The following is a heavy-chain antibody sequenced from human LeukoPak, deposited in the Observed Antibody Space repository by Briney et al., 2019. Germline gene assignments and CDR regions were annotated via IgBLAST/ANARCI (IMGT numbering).Heavy chain of an antibody. CDR2: IIPIFGIA. Sequence: GASVKVSCKASGGTFSSYAINWVRQAPGQGLEWMGRIIPIFGIANYAQKFQGRVTITADKSTSTAYMELSSLRSEDTAVYYCATTISSYYHFDYWGQGTLVTVSS. J-gene: IGHJ4*02. CDR1: GGTFSSYA. V-gene: IGHV1-69*04. CDR3: ATTISSYYHFDY. D-gene: IGHD3-22*01.